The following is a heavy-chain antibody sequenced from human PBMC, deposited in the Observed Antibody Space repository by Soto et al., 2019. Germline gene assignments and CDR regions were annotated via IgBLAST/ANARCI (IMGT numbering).Heavy chain of an antibody. D-gene: IGHD2-15*01. J-gene: IGHJ5*02. CDR2: INHSGST. V-gene: IGHV4-34*01. CDR3: ARALLRGAWFDP. CDR1: GGSFSGYY. Sequence: SETLSLTCAVYGGSFSGYYWSWIRQPPGKGLEWIGEINHSGSTNYNPSLKSRVTISVDTSKNQFSLKLSSVTAADTAVYYCARALLRGAWFDPWGQGTLVTVSS.